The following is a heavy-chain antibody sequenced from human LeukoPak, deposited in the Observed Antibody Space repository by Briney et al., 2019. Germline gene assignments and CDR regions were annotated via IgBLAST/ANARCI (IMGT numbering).Heavy chain of an antibody. V-gene: IGHV3-66*01. CDR1: EFIVSINY. CDR2: IYSRGDT. Sequence: GGSLRLSCAASEFIVSINYMTWVRQAPGKGLEWVSLIYSRGDTKYADSVKGRFTISRDNSKNTLYLQMSSLRTEDTAVYYCAKASNNWIDNWFDPWGQGTLVTVSS. J-gene: IGHJ5*02. D-gene: IGHD1-20*01. CDR3: AKASNNWIDNWFDP.